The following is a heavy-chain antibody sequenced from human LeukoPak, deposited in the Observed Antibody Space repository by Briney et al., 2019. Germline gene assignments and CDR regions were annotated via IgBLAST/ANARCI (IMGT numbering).Heavy chain of an antibody. D-gene: IGHD3-3*01. J-gene: IGHJ6*02. V-gene: IGHV4-59*08. Sequence: MPSETLSLTCTVSGGSISSYYWSWIRQPPGKGLEWIGYIYYSGSTSYNPSLKSRVTISVDTSKNQFSLKLSSVTAADTAVYYCARHVGVFYYYGMDVWGQGTTVTVSS. CDR3: ARHVGVFYYYGMDV. CDR2: IYYSGST. CDR1: GGSISSYY.